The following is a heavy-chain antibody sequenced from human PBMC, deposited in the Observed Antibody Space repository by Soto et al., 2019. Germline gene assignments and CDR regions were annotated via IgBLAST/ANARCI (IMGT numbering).Heavy chain of an antibody. CDR3: ARGNQLLYGRGMDV. CDR1: GGSISSYY. D-gene: IGHD2-2*02. V-gene: IGHV4-59*01. J-gene: IGHJ6*02. CDR2: IYYSGST. Sequence: QVQLQESGPGLVKPSETLSLTCTVSGGSISSYYWSWIRQPPGKGLEWIGYIYYSGSTNYNPSLRSRATISVATSKNPFSLKLSSVTAADTAMYYCARGNQLLYGRGMDVWGQGTTVTVSS.